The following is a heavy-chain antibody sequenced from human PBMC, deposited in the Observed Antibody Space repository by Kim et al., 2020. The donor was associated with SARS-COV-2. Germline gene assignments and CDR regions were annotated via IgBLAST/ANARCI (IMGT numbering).Heavy chain of an antibody. CDR2: INHSGST. CDR1: GGSFSGYY. J-gene: IGHJ4*02. D-gene: IGHD6-19*01. Sequence: SETLSLTCAVYGGSFSGYYWSWIRQPPGKGLEWIGEINHSGSTNYNPSLKSRVTISVDTSKNQFSLKLSSVTAADTAVYYCARGPRQWPDYWGQGTLVTV. CDR3: ARGPRQWPDY. V-gene: IGHV4-34*01.